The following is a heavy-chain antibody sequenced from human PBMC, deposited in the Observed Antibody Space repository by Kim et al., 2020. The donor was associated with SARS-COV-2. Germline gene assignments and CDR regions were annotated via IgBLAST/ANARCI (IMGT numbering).Heavy chain of an antibody. D-gene: IGHD3-10*01. CDR2: ISGSIPAT. CDR1: GFTLSHNA. J-gene: IGHJ6*01. CDR3: AKDLLSVSGTGYFGS. V-gene: IGHV3-23*01. Sequence: GGSLRLSCAASGFTLSHNAMNWVRRAPGKGLEWVSYISGSIPATKYADSVRGRFTISRDNSKNTLYLQMYSLRVEDTAVYYCAKDLLSVSGTGYFGSWG.